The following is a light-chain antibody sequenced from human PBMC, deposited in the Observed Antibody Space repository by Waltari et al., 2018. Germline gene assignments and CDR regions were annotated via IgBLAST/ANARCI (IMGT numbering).Light chain of an antibody. CDR3: QQYNNWPPNT. V-gene: IGKV3D-15*01. CDR1: QTVSGN. J-gene: IGKJ2*01. CDR2: GTS. Sequence: EIVLTQSPDTLSVSPGERATLSCRASQTVSGNLAWNQQKPGQAPRLLIYGTSTRAMGIPARFSGSGSGTDFTLTISDLQSDDFAVYYCQQYNNWPPNTFGQGTKVEIK.